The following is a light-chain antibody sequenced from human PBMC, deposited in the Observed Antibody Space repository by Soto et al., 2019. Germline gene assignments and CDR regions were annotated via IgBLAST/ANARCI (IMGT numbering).Light chain of an antibody. V-gene: IGKV3-15*01. J-gene: IGKJ2*01. CDR1: QSVSSN. CDR2: GAS. CDR3: QQYNDWPPGYT. Sequence: EIVMTQSPATLSESPGERATLYCRASQSVSSNLGWYQHKPGQAPRLLIYGASTRATGIPARFSGSGSGTDFTLTISGLQSEDFAVYYCQQYNDWPPGYTFGQGTKVEIK.